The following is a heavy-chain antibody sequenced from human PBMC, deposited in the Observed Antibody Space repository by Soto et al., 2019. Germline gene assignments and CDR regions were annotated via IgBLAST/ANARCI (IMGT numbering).Heavy chain of an antibody. Sequence: QVQLQESGPGLVKPSGTLSLTCAVSGGSISSSNWWSWVRQPPGKGLEWIGEIYHSGSTNYNPSLKGRVTISVGKSKNPFSLKLSSVAAADTAVYYCAGAPTGYSSGWYYFGYWGQGTLVTVSS. J-gene: IGHJ4*02. CDR2: IYHSGST. D-gene: IGHD6-19*01. CDR3: AGAPTGYSSGWYYFGY. V-gene: IGHV4-4*02. CDR1: GGSISSSNW.